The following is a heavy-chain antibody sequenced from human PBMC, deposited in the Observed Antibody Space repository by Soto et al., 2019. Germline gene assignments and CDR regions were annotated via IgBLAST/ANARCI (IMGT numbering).Heavy chain of an antibody. J-gene: IGHJ4*02. CDR1: GYTFTSYA. CDR2: INAGNGNT. CDR3: AIQAGGVVY. Sequence: ASVKVSCKASGYTFTSYAMHWVRQAPGQRLEWMGWINAGNGNTKYSRKFQGRVTMIRDTSASTVYMELRNLKSDDTAVYSCAIQAGGVVYWGQGTLVTVSS. V-gene: IGHV1-3*01. D-gene: IGHD3-16*01.